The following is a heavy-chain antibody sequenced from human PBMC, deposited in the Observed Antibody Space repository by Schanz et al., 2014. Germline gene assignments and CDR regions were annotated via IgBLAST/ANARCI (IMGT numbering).Heavy chain of an antibody. CDR2: MPFDYSSQ. Sequence: QVQLVESGGAVVQPGGSLRLPCAATGFTSRDFGMHWVRRPSGKGLEWVAFMPFDYSSQYYADSVKGRFTISRDNSRNTLYLQMNSLTGDDTAMYFCAKDLLPWNDPRPFDYWGRGTLVTVSS. V-gene: IGHV3-30*02. D-gene: IGHD1-1*01. CDR3: AKDLLPWNDPRPFDY. CDR1: GFTSRDFG. J-gene: IGHJ4*02.